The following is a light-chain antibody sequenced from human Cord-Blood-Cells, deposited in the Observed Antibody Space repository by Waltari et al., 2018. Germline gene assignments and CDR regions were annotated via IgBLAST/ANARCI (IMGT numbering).Light chain of an antibody. CDR1: QSVSSSY. V-gene: IGKV3-20*01. CDR2: GAS. J-gene: IGKJ1*01. CDR3: QQYGSSPCT. Sequence: EIVLTQSPGTLSSSPGARATLSCRASQSVSSSYLAWYQQRPGHAPRLLIYGASSRATGIPDRFSGSGSGTDFTLTISRLEPEDFAVYYCQQYGSSPCTFGQGTKLEIK.